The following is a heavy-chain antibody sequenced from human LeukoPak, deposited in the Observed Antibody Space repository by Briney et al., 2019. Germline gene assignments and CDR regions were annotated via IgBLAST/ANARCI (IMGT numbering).Heavy chain of an antibody. CDR2: LKEGGSIQ. CDR1: GFLISSYW. D-gene: IGHD6-19*01. V-gene: IGHV3-7*01. Sequence: GGPLRLFCVASGFLISSYWMTWLRPAPGMTLVRLANLKEGGSIQYYLSSVRARFTISRDNANTSVYLQLNSLRADDTAVYYCARDVWTGVAVSDYWGQATLVTVSS. CDR3: ARDVWTGVAVSDY. J-gene: IGHJ4*02.